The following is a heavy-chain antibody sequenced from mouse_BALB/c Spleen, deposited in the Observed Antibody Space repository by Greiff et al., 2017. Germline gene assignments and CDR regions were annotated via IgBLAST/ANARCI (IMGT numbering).Heavy chain of an antibody. J-gene: IGHJ4*01. CDR3: AREGINYYGSSWGAMDY. D-gene: IGHD1-1*01. Sequence: VMLVESGPGLVAPSQSLSITCTVSGFSLTSYGVHWVRQPPGKGLEWLGVIWAGGSTNYNSALMSRLSISKDNSKSQVFLKMNSLQTDDTAMYYCAREGINYYGSSWGAMDYWGQGTSVTVSS. V-gene: IGHV2-9*02. CDR2: IWAGGST. CDR1: GFSLTSYG.